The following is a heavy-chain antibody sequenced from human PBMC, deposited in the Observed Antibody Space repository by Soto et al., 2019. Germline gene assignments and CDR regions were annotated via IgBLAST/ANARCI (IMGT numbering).Heavy chain of an antibody. CDR2: INHSGST. CDR3: AKDLRYPRVDWYYYGMDV. J-gene: IGHJ6*02. V-gene: IGHV4-34*01. D-gene: IGHD3-9*01. Sequence: SETLSLTCAVYGGSFSGYYWSWIRQPPGKGLEWIGEINHSGSTNYNPSLKSRVTISVDTSKNQFSLKLSSVTAADTAVYYCAKDLRYPRVDWYYYGMDVWGQGTTVT. CDR1: GGSFSGYY.